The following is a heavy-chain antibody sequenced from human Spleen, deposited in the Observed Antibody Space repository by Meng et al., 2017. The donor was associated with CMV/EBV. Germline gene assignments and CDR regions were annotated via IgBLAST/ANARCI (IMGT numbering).Heavy chain of an antibody. Sequence: GDSVRVSCKASGYTYSKYVISWVRQGPGQGFEWMGWIRAYNGKADYARKFQDRVSLTMDMSSTTVYLDLGSLTPDDTAIYYCATGTTWGQGALVTVSS. CDR1: GYTYSKYV. V-gene: IGHV1-18*01. D-gene: IGHD1-26*01. CDR2: IRAYNGKA. CDR3: ATGTT. J-gene: IGHJ5*02.